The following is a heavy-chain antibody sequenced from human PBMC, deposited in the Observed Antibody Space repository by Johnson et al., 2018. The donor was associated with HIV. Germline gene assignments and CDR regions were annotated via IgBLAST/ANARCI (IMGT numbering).Heavy chain of an antibody. J-gene: IGHJ3*02. CDR2: ISYDGSNK. Sequence: QMLLVESGGGVVQPGRSLRLSCAASGFTFGSYGMHWVRQAPGKGLEWVAVISYDGSNKYYADSVKGRLTISRDNSKNTLYLQMNSLRAEDTAVYYCAKVGDSPDAFDIWGQGTMVTVSS. CDR1: GFTFGSYG. V-gene: IGHV3-33*05. CDR3: AKVGDSPDAFDI. D-gene: IGHD3-16*01.